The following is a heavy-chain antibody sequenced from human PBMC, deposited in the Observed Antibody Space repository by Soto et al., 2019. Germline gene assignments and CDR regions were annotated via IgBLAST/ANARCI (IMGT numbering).Heavy chain of an antibody. CDR2: IYYSGST. Sequence: SETLSLTCTVSGGSISSYYWSWIRQPPGKGLEWIGYIYYSGSTNYNPSLKSRVTISVDTSKNQFSLKLSSVTAADTAVYYCARRAFSGWYALGYFDYWGQGTLVTVAS. V-gene: IGHV4-59*08. CDR1: GGSISSYY. J-gene: IGHJ4*02. CDR3: ARRAFSGWYALGYFDY. D-gene: IGHD6-19*01.